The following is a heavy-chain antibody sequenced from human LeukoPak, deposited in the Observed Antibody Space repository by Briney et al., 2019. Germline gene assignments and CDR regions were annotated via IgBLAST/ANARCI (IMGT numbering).Heavy chain of an antibody. J-gene: IGHJ6*04. D-gene: IGHD2-2*01. CDR1: EFTFSSYG. Sequence: HPGGSLRLSCATSEFTFSSYGMHWVRQAPGKGLEWVAVISYDGSNKYYADSVKGRFTISRDNSKNTLYLQMNSLRAEDTAVYYCAKDTTCSSTSCLAYYYGMDVWGKGTTVTVSS. CDR2: ISYDGSNK. V-gene: IGHV3-30*18. CDR3: AKDTTCSSTSCLAYYYGMDV.